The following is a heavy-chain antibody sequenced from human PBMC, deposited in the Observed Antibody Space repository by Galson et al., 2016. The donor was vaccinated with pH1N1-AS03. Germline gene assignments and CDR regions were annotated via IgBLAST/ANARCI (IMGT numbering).Heavy chain of an antibody. D-gene: IGHD1-26*01. CDR2: ISYDGGNK. CDR3: AKAPASGEVWDILGALNWFDP. V-gene: IGHV3-30*18. CDR1: GFTFSSYG. J-gene: IGHJ5*02. Sequence: SLRLSCAASGFTFSSYGMHWVRQAPGKGLEWVAVISYDGGNKYYADSVKGRFNISRDNSKNTLYLQMNSLRAEDTAVYYCAKAPASGEVWDILGALNWFDPWGQGALVTVSS.